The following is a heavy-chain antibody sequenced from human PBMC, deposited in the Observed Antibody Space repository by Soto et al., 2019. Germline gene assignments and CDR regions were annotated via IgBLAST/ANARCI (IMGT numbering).Heavy chain of an antibody. D-gene: IGHD5-12*01. CDR3: ARLSRGYSAYDYDY. V-gene: IGHV4-59*08. CDR1: GGSFSGYY. J-gene: IGHJ4*02. Sequence: QVQLQESGPGLVKPSETLSLTCTVSGGSFSGYYWSWIRQSPGNLMEWIGCISYSGSTNYKPSLKIRVTISIDTSKNEFSLKVTSVTAADTAVYYCARLSRGYSAYDYDYWGQGSLVTVSS. CDR2: ISYSGST.